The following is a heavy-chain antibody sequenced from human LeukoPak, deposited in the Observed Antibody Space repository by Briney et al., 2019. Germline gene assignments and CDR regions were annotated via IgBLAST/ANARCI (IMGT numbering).Heavy chain of an antibody. V-gene: IGHV3-33*01. Sequence: PGGSLRLSCAASGFTFSSHGMHWVRQAPGKGLEWVAVIWYDGSNKYYADSVKGRFTISRDNSKNTLYLQMNSLRVEDTAVYYCARDGTGSNSGWYIHWGQGALVTVSS. CDR2: IWYDGSNK. J-gene: IGHJ4*02. CDR3: ARDGTGSNSGWYIH. CDR1: GFTFSSHG. D-gene: IGHD6-19*01.